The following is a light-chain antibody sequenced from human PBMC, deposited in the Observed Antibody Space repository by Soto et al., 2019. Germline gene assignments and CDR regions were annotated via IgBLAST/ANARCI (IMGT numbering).Light chain of an antibody. Sequence: QSVLSQPASVSGATGQSITISCPATSPAVGGDKYGSWYQQHPGKAPKLWIYEVSKRPSGLSNRFSGSKSGHTASLTISGLQAEDEADYYFCSYTSGITLGFGTATKSPS. V-gene: IGLV2-14*01. CDR2: EVS. CDR1: SPAVGGDKY. J-gene: IGLJ1*01. CDR3: CSYTSGITLG.